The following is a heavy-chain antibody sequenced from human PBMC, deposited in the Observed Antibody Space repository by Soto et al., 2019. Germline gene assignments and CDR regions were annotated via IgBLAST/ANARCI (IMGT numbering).Heavy chain of an antibody. V-gene: IGHV1-69*02. J-gene: IGHJ4*02. D-gene: IGHD2-2*01. CDR3: ARGQTTEYCSSTSCFYY. CDR1: GGTFSSYT. CDR2: IIPILGIA. Sequence: ASVKVSCKASGGTFSSYTISWVRQAPGQGLEWMGRIIPILGIANYAQKFQGRVTITADKSTSTAYMELSSLRSEDTAVYYCARGQTTEYCSSTSCFYYWGQGTLVTVSS.